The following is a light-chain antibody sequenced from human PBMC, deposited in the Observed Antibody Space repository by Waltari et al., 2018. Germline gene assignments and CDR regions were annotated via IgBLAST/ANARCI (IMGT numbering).Light chain of an antibody. V-gene: IGLV2-23*02. CDR1: CSDVGSYNL. CDR2: EVS. J-gene: IGLJ2*01. Sequence: QSALTQPASVSGSPGQSITISCTGTCSDVGSYNLVSWYQQHPGKSPKLMIYEVSKRPSGVSNRFSGSKSGNTASLTISGLQAEDEADYYCCSYAGSSTYVVFGGGTKQTVI. CDR3: CSYAGSSTYVV.